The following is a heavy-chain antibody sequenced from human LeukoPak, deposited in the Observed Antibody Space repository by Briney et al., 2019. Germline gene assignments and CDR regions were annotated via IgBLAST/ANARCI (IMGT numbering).Heavy chain of an antibody. Sequence: GGSLRLSCAASGFTFSNYWMTWVRQAPGKGLEWVATIKQDGSEKYYVDSVKGRFTISRDNAKNSMYLQMTSLRAEDTAVYYCTKGVRSSSWYWAYWGQGTLVTVSS. J-gene: IGHJ4*02. V-gene: IGHV3-7*01. CDR2: IKQDGSEK. CDR3: TKGVRSSSWYWAY. CDR1: GFTFSNYW. D-gene: IGHD6-13*01.